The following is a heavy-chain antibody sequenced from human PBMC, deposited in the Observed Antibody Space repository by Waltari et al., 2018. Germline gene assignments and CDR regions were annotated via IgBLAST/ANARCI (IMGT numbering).Heavy chain of an antibody. CDR2: SNPNNCDT. CDR1: GYSFNDYY. Sequence: QVQLVQSGAEVKKPGASVKVSCTASGYSFNDYYLYWVRQAPGQGRDWMGWSNPNNCDTAYAQRFQGSVTMTRDTSISTAYRELSSLTSDDTAVYYCATTGDLYYENSRYGLLGYWGQGTRVTVSS. V-gene: IGHV1-2*02. D-gene: IGHD3-22*01. CDR3: ATTGDLYYENSRYGLLGY. J-gene: IGHJ4*02.